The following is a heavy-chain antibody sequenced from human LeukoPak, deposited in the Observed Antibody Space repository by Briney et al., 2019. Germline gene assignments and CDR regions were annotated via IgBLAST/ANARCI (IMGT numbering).Heavy chain of an antibody. J-gene: IGHJ6*02. CDR3: ARELGYCSSTSCYMAYGDYYYYGMDV. CDR2: ISSSSSYI. D-gene: IGHD2-2*02. Sequence: GGSLRLSCAASGFTFSSYSMNWVRQAPGKGLEWVSSISSSSSYIYYADSVKGRFTISRDNAKNSLYLQMNSLRAEDTAVYYCARELGYCSSTSCYMAYGDYYYYGMDVWGQGTTVTVSS. V-gene: IGHV3-21*01. CDR1: GFTFSSYS.